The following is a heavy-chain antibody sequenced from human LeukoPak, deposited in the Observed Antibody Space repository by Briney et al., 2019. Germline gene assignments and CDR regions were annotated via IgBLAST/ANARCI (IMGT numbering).Heavy chain of an antibody. CDR1: GFTFSNYW. CDR3: ARGESWAFDY. J-gene: IGHJ4*02. V-gene: IGHV3-7*05. Sequence: GGSLRLSCAASGFTFSNYWMSWVPQAPGKGLEWVANIKQDGSEEYYVDSVKGRFTIYRDNAKKSLYLQMTSLRAEDRAVYYCARGESWAFDYWGQGTLVTVSS. D-gene: IGHD1-26*01. CDR2: IKQDGSEE.